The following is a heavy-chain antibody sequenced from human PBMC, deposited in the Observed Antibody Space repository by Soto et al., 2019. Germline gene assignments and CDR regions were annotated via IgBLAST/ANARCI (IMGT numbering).Heavy chain of an antibody. CDR1: GGSISSGGYY. CDR2: IYYSGST. V-gene: IGHV4-31*03. Sequence: SETLSLTCTVSGGSISSGGYYWSWIRQHPGKGLEWIGYIYYSGSTYYNPSLKSRVTISVDTSKNQFSLKLSSVTAADTAVYYCARDGYYYDSSGNARPYAFDIWGQGTMVTVSS. D-gene: IGHD3-22*01. J-gene: IGHJ3*02. CDR3: ARDGYYYDSSGNARPYAFDI.